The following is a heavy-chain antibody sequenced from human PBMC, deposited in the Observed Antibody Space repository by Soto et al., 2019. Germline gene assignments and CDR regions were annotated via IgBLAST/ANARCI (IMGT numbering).Heavy chain of an antibody. CDR1: GFTFSSYS. Sequence: GGSLRLSCAASGFTFSSYSMNWVRQAPGKGLEWVSSISSSSSYIYYADSVKGRFTISRDNAKNSLYLQMNSLRAEDTAVYYCARDRVARDYYHYGMDVWGRGTTVTVSS. CDR3: ARDRVARDYYHYGMDV. J-gene: IGHJ6*02. V-gene: IGHV3-21*01. D-gene: IGHD2-15*01. CDR2: ISSSSSYI.